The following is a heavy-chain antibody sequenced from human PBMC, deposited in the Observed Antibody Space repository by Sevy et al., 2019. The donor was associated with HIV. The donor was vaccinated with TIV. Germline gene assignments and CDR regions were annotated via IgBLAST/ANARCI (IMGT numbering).Heavy chain of an antibody. CDR3: AREFEYSSSGNWFDP. D-gene: IGHD6-6*01. Sequence: GGSLRLSCVASGFTFSDYYMSWIRQAPGKGLEWVSYISSSGSTIYYADSVKGRFTISRDNAKNSLYLQMNSLRAEDTAVYYCAREFEYSSSGNWFDPWGQGTLVTVSS. CDR1: GFTFSDYY. CDR2: ISSSGSTI. J-gene: IGHJ5*02. V-gene: IGHV3-11*01.